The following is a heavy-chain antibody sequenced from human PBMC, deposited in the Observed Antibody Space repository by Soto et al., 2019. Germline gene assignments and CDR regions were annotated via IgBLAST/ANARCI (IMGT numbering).Heavy chain of an antibody. CDR3: ARRYGSAIDY. Sequence: QVQLQESGPGLVKPSETLSLTCTVSGGTISSWYWSWIRQPPGKGLEWIGYIYYSGSTNCNPSLKSRVHISVDTSKNQFSLKLSSVTAADTAVYYCARRYGSAIDYWGQGTLVTVSS. J-gene: IGHJ4*02. CDR1: GGTISSWY. D-gene: IGHD1-26*01. V-gene: IGHV4-59*08. CDR2: IYYSGST.